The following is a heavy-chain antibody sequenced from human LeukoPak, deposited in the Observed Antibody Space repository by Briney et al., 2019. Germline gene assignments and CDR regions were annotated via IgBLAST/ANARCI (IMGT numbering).Heavy chain of an antibody. CDR3: AKVSSSWYGGFDY. Sequence: GTSLRLSCAASGFTFSSYGMHWVRQAPGKGLEWVAFIRYDGSNKYYADSVKGRFTISRDNSKNTLYLQMNSLRAEDTAVYYCAKVSSSWYGGFDYWGQGTLVTVSS. CDR1: GFTFSSYG. CDR2: IRYDGSNK. J-gene: IGHJ4*02. V-gene: IGHV3-30*02. D-gene: IGHD6-13*01.